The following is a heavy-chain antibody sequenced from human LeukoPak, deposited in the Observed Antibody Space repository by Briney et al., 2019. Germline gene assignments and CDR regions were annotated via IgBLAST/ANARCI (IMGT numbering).Heavy chain of an antibody. CDR2: INHSGST. V-gene: IGHV4-34*01. D-gene: IGHD1-1*01. Sequence: PSETLSLTCAVYGGSFSGYYWSWIRQPPGKGLEWIGEINHSGSTNYNPSLKSRVTISVDTSKNQFSLKLSSVTAADTAVYYCARLEAMPDAFDIWGQGTMVTVSS. J-gene: IGHJ3*02. CDR1: GGSFSGYY. CDR3: ARLEAMPDAFDI.